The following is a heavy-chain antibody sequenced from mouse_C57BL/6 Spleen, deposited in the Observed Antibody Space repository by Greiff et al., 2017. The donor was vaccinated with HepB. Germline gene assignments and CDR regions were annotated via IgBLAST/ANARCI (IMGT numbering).Heavy chain of an antibody. V-gene: IGHV3-8*01. CDR3: ARKGDYYGPYWYFDV. D-gene: IGHD1-1*01. Sequence: EVQLQQSGPGLAKPSQTLSLTCSVTGYSITSDYWNWIRKFPGNKLEYMGYKSYSGSTYYNPSLKSRISITRDTSKNQYYLQLNSVTTEDTATYYCARKGDYYGPYWYFDVWGTGTTVTVSS. CDR1: GYSITSDY. J-gene: IGHJ1*03. CDR2: KSYSGST.